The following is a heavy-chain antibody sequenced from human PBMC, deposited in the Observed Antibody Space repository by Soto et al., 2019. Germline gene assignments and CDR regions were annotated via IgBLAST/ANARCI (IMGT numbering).Heavy chain of an antibody. V-gene: IGHV2-5*02. D-gene: IGHD2-2*01. CDR1: GFSLCNSGVG. J-gene: IGHJ5*02. Sequence: QITLKECGPTLVKPKQTLTLICTFSGFSLCNSGVGVGWIRQPPGKALELLALIYWDDDKRYSPSLKSRLTISKDTSKTQVVLTMTNMNPVDTATYYCAPLGYCISFSCSNRFNPWGQATLVTVSS. CDR2: IYWDDDK. CDR3: APLGYCISFSCSNRFNP.